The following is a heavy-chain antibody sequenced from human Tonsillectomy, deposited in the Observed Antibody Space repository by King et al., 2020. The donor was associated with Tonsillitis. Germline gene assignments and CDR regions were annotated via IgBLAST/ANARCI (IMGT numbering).Heavy chain of an antibody. J-gene: IGHJ4*02. CDR2: MYDIGTS. D-gene: IGHD1-26*01. CDR1: GGSISSSDHY. CDR3: ATYVSGSFDY. Sequence: QLQESGPGVVKPSETLSLTCTVSGGSISSSDHYWAWIRQPPGKGLEWIGYMYDIGTSFSNPSLRRRITISGGSSENRFSLNLSSVTAADTAVYFCATYVSGSFDYWGQGALVTVSS. V-gene: IGHV4-39*01.